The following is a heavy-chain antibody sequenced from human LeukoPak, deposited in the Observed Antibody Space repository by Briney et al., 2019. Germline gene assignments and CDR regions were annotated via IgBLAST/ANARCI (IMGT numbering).Heavy chain of an antibody. Sequence: GGSLRLSCAASGFTFSSYSMNWVRQAPGKGLEWVSSISSSSSYIYYADSVKGRFTISRDNAKNSLYLEMNSLRAEDTAVYYCARDFDIVVVPAAPEDYWGQGTLVTVSS. J-gene: IGHJ4*02. V-gene: IGHV3-21*01. CDR3: ARDFDIVVVPAAPEDY. CDR2: ISSSSSYI. CDR1: GFTFSSYS. D-gene: IGHD2-2*01.